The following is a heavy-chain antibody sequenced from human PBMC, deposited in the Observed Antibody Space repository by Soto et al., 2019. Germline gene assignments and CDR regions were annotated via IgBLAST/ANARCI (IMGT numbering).Heavy chain of an antibody. D-gene: IGHD3-22*01. J-gene: IGHJ4*02. CDR3: AREGGASGYLNY. CDR2: MNPNNGNT. CDR1: GYTFTSYD. Sequence: ASVKVSCKASGYTFTSYDINWVRQATGQGLEWKGWMNPNNGNTGYAQKYQGRVTMTRNTSISTAYMELSSLRSEDTAVYYCAREGGASGYLNYWGQGTLVTVSS. V-gene: IGHV1-8*01.